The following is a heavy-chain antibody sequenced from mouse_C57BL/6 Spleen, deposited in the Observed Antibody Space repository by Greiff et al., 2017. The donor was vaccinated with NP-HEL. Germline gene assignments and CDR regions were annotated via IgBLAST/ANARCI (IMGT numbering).Heavy chain of an antibody. CDR2: IDPETGGT. CDR1: GSTFTDYE. J-gene: IGHJ1*03. Sequence: VQLQESGAELVRPGASVTLSCKASGSTFTDYEMHWVKQTPVHGLEWIGAIDPETGGTAYNQKFKGKAILTADKSSSTAYMELRSLTSEDSAVYYCTRRWYFDVWGTGTTVTVSS. CDR3: TRRWYFDV. V-gene: IGHV1-15*01.